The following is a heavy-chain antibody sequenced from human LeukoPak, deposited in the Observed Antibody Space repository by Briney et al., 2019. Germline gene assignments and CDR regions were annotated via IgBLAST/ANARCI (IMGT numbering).Heavy chain of an antibody. V-gene: IGHV4-39*01. D-gene: IGHD6-19*01. CDR2: IFYSGST. CDR1: GGSISSSSFY. J-gene: IGHJ5*02. Sequence: SETLSLTCTVSGGSISSSSFYWGWIRQPPGKGLERIGTIFYSGSTYYNPSLRSRVTMSVDTSKNQFSLRRSSVTAADTAVYYWARQGYISGQGFRNNWFDPWGQGSLVTVSS. CDR3: ARQGYISGQGFRNNWFDP.